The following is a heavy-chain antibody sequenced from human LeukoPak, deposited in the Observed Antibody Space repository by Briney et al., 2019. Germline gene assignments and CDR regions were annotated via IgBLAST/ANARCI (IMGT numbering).Heavy chain of an antibody. D-gene: IGHD3-22*01. CDR2: IYRDDEK. CDR1: GFSVTTYGVG. Sequence: SGPTLVKPRQTLTLTCTFSGFSVTTYGVGVGWIRQPPGKALEWLTLIYRDDEKRYRTSLMSRLNITTDTSKNQVVLIMTNMDPVDTATYYFVHIYHDRGGYYYVFDYWGEGTLVTVSS. V-gene: IGHV2-5*02. CDR3: VHIYHDRGGYYYVFDY. J-gene: IGHJ4*02.